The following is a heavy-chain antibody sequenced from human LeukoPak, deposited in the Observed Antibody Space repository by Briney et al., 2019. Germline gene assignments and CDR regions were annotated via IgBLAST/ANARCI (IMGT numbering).Heavy chain of an antibody. CDR2: IKEDGSEK. J-gene: IGHJ4*02. CDR1: GXRFSTYW. D-gene: IGHD3-10*01. CDR3: ARGGSYYAN. Sequence: GGSLRLSCAASGXRFSTYWMSWVRQAPGKGLEWVANIKEDGSEKYYVDSVKGRFTISRDNAKNSLFLQMNSLRGDDTAVYYCARGGSYYANWGQGTLVTVSS. V-gene: IGHV3-7*04.